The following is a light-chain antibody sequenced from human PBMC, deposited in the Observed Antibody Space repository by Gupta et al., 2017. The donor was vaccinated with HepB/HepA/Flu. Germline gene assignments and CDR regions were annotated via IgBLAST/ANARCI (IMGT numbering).Light chain of an antibody. CDR1: RSNIGAGYD. CDR3: QSYDSSLSGYVV. CDR2: GNS. J-gene: IGLJ2*01. Sequence: QSVLTQPPSVSGAPGQRVTISCPGSRSNIGAGYDVHWYQQLPGTAPKLLIYGNSNRPSGVPDRFSGSKSGTSASLAITGLQAEDEADYYCQSYDSSLSGYVVFGGGTKLTVL. V-gene: IGLV1-40*01.